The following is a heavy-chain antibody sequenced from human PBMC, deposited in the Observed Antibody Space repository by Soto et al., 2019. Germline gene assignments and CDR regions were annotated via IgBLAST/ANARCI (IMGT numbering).Heavy chain of an antibody. J-gene: IGHJ4*02. CDR2: IYWDDDK. D-gene: IGHD4-17*01. CDR3: AHRPYGDYPIDY. CDR1: GFSLNTSGVG. V-gene: IGHV2-5*02. Sequence: QITLKESGPTLVKPTQTLTLTCTFSGFSLNTSGVGVGWIRQPPGKALEWLALIYWDDDKRYSPSLKSRLTNTQHTSKNQVLLTMTNMDPVDTKTYYCAHRPYGDYPIDYWAQGTLVTVSS.